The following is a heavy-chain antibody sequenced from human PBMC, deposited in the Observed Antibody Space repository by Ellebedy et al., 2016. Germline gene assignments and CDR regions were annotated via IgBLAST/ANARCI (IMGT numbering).Heavy chain of an antibody. CDR2: ISYDGDND. V-gene: IGHV3-30-3*01. D-gene: IGHD2-2*01. Sequence: GESLKISCAASGFTLITSPMHWVRQTLGKGLEWVAVISYDGDNDYYADSVKGRFTISRDTSKNTLHLQMYSLRTEDTAVYYCSRYCSANSCSEVNWGQGTLVTVSS. CDR3: SRYCSANSCSEVN. J-gene: IGHJ4*02. CDR1: GFTLITSP.